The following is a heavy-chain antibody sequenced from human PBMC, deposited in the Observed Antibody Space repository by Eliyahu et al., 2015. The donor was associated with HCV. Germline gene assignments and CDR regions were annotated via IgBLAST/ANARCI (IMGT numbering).Heavy chain of an antibody. CDR2: IFYSGST. CDR1: GGSISNSFYY. V-gene: IGHV4-39*01. J-gene: IGHJ6*02. CDR3: ATRTSNMDV. Sequence: QLQLQESGPGLVKPSETLSLTCTVSGGSISNSFYYWGWIRQPPGKGLEWIGSIFYSGSTYNNPSLKSRVTISVDTSKNQFSLNLSSVTAADTAVYYCATRTSNMDVWGQGTTVTVSS.